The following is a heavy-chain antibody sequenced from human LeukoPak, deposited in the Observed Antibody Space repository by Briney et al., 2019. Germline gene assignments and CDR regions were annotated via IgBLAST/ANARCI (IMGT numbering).Heavy chain of an antibody. CDR2: ISTSGST. CDR3: ARDYYDLLTGYYRFDY. J-gene: IGHJ4*02. V-gene: IGHV4-4*07. CDR1: GGSISSYY. D-gene: IGHD3-9*01. Sequence: SETLSLTCTVSGGSISSYYRSWIRQPAGKGLEWIGHISTSGSTNYNPSLKSRVTMSVDASKNQLSLKVSSVTAADTAVYYCARDYYDLLTGYYRFDYWGQGTLVTVSS.